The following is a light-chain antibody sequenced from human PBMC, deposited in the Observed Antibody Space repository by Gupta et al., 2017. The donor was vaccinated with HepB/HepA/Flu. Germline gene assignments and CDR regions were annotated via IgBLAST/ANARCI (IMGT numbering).Light chain of an antibody. CDR3: AAWEDRLSGHVV. V-gene: IGLV1-47*01. J-gene: IGLJ2*01. CDR1: SSNIGSNY. CDR2: SNN. Sequence: QSVLTQPPSPSGTPGQTLTMSCSGSSSNIGSNYVYWYQQLPGTAPKLLIYSNNQRPSGVPDRFSGSKSGTSASLAISGLRSEDEADYYCAAWEDRLSGHVVFGGGTKLTVL.